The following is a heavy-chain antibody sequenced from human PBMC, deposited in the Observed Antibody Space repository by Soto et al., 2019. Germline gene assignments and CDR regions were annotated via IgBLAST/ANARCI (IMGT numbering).Heavy chain of an antibody. CDR1: GFTISGKKY. CDR2: LYDIDGS. V-gene: IGHV3-53*01. D-gene: IGHD1-1*01. Sequence: DVQLVESGGGLIQPGASLRLSCAAFGFTISGKKYVAWVRQAPGKGLEWVSALYDIDGSFYADSVKGRFTTSSDRSKTTVYLQMNDLRPDDTAVYYCATWHEREHAYDVWGLGTTVTVSS. J-gene: IGHJ3*01. CDR3: ATWHEREHAYDV.